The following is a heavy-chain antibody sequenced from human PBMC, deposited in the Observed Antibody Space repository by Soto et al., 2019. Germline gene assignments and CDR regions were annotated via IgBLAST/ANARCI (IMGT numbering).Heavy chain of an antibody. CDR2: IDPSDSYT. Sequence: PGESLKISCKGSGYSFTSYWISWVRQMPGKGLEWMGRIDPSDSYTNYSPSFQGHVTISADKSVSTAYLQWSSLKASDTAMYYCATMEGSGSPRPVYYYYYGMDVWGQGTTVTVSS. CDR3: ATMEGSGSPRPVYYYYYGMDV. D-gene: IGHD3-10*01. V-gene: IGHV5-10-1*01. J-gene: IGHJ6*02. CDR1: GYSFTSYW.